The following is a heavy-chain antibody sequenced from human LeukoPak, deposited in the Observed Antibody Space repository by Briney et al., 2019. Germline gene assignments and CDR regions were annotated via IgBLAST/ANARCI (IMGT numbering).Heavy chain of an antibody. Sequence: SVKVSCKASGGTFSSYAISWVRQAPGQGLEWMGGIIPIFGTANYAQKFQGRVTITADKSTSTAYMELSSLRSEDTAVYYCARDRPRTYDSSGYPNTLGYYYYYMDVWGKGTTVTVSS. CDR3: ARDRPRTYDSSGYPNTLGYYYYYMDV. CDR2: IIPIFGTA. V-gene: IGHV1-69*06. J-gene: IGHJ6*03. CDR1: GGTFSSYA. D-gene: IGHD3-22*01.